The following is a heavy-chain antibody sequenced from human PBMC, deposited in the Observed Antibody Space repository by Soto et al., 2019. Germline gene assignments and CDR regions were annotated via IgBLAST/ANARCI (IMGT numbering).Heavy chain of an antibody. CDR3: ARVPQPTTGPYGYYYGLDV. CDR1: GYTFTGYY. J-gene: IGHJ6*02. D-gene: IGHD1-1*01. Sequence: ASVKVSCKDSGYTFTGYYMHWVRQAPGQGLEWMGWINPNSGGTNYAQKFQGWVTMTRDTSISTAYMELGRLRSDDTAVYYCARVPQPTTGPYGYYYGLDVWGQGTTDTVSS. CDR2: INPNSGGT. V-gene: IGHV1-2*04.